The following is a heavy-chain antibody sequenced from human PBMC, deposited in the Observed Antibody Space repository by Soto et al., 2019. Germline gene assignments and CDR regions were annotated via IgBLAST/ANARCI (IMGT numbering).Heavy chain of an antibody. V-gene: IGHV3-21*01. CDR2: ISSSSSYI. CDR3: ARDKVRTDYYGMDV. D-gene: IGHD1-1*01. Sequence: LRLSCAASGFTFSSYSMNWVRQAPGKGLEWVSSISSSSSYIYYADSVKGRFTISRDNAKNSLYLQMNSLRAEDTAVYYCARDKVRTDYYGMDVWGQGTTVTVSS. CDR1: GFTFSSYS. J-gene: IGHJ6*02.